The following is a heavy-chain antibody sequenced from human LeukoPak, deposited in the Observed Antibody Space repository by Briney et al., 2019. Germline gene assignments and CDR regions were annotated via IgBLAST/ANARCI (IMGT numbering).Heavy chain of an antibody. J-gene: IGHJ6*03. D-gene: IGHD4-17*01. V-gene: IGHV3-23*01. CDR1: AFTFSSYA. CDR3: ARFYGDFNYYYYYYMDV. CDR2: ISGRGGRT. Sequence: SLRLSCAAPAFTFSSYAMTCVRKATGKGLDRHPGISGRGGRTYYADSVEGRFTISRDNAKNTLYLQMNSLRAEDTAVYYCARFYGDFNYYYYYYMDVWGKGTTVTISS.